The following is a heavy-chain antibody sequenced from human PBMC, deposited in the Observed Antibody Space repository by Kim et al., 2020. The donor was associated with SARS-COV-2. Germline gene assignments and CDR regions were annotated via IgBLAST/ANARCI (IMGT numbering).Heavy chain of an antibody. D-gene: IGHD3-22*01. CDR1: GGTFSSYA. V-gene: IGHV1-69*04. Sequence: SVKVSCKASGGTFSSYAISWVRQAPGQGLEWMGRIIPILGIANYAQKFQGRVTITADKSTSTAYMELSSLRSEDTAVYYCARGDRYYDSSGYYYRHYFD. J-gene: IGHJ4*01. CDR3: ARGDRYYDSSGYYYRHYFD. CDR2: IIPILGIA.